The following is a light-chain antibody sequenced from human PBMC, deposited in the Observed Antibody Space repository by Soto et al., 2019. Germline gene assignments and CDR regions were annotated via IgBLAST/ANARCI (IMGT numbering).Light chain of an antibody. CDR2: DAS. Sequence: DIQMTQSPSTLSASVGDRVTITCRARQSINIWLAWYQQKPGKAPKLLIYDASILESGAPSRFSGSGSGTEFTLTISSLQPDDFATYYCQQYNSYSTFGQGTRLEIK. CDR1: QSINIW. CDR3: QQYNSYST. V-gene: IGKV1-5*01. J-gene: IGKJ5*01.